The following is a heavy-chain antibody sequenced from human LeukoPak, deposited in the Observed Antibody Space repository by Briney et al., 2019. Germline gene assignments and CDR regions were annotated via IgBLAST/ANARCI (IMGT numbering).Heavy chain of an antibody. CDR1: GGTCSSYA. Sequence: SVKVSCKASGGTCSSYAISWVRQAPGQGLEWMGGIIPIFGTANYAQKFQGRVTITADESTSTAYMELSSLRSEDTAVYYCARSPSPYGSGSYPDYWGQGTLVTVSS. D-gene: IGHD3-10*01. V-gene: IGHV1-69*13. CDR3: ARSPSPYGSGSYPDY. J-gene: IGHJ4*02. CDR2: IIPIFGTA.